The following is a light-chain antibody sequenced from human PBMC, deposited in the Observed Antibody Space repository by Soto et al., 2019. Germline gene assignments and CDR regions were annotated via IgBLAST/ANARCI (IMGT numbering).Light chain of an antibody. V-gene: IGKV1-5*03. CDR1: QSIGSW. Sequence: DIQMTQSPSTLSASVGDRVTITCRASQSIGSWLAWYQQKPGKAPKLLIYKASSLESGVPSRFSGSGSGTEFTLTISSLQPDDVAGYYCQQYGSYSPWTFGQGTKVEIK. J-gene: IGKJ1*01. CDR2: KAS. CDR3: QQYGSYSPWT.